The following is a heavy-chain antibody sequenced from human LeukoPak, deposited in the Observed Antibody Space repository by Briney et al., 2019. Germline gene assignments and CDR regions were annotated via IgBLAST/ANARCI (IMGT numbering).Heavy chain of an antibody. CDR3: AREGYCSGGSCYFSHYYYGMDV. J-gene: IGHJ6*02. D-gene: IGHD2-15*01. Sequence: SVKVSCKASGGTFSSYAISWVRQAPGQGLEWMGRIIPIFGIANYAQKFQGIVTITADKSTSTAYMELSSLRSEDTAVYYCAREGYCSGGSCYFSHYYYGMDVWGQGTTVTVSS. V-gene: IGHV1-69*04. CDR2: IIPIFGIA. CDR1: GGTFSSYA.